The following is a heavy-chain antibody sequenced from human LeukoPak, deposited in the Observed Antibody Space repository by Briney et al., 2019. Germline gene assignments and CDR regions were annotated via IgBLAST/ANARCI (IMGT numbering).Heavy chain of an antibody. J-gene: IGHJ5*02. CDR2: IYHSGST. CDR1: GCSISGGYY. CDR3: TGHRTGNDFWSGYYEGGWFDP. V-gene: IGHV4-38-2*01. Sequence: SETLSLTCAVSGCSISGGYYWGWIRQPPGKGLEWIGSIYHSGSTYYNPSLKSRVTISVDTSKNQFSLKLSSVTAADTAVYYCTGHRTGNDFWSGYYEGGWFDPWGQGTLVTVSS. D-gene: IGHD3-3*01.